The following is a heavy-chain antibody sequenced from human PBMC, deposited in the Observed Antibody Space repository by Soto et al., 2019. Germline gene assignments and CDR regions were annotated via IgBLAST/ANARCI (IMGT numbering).Heavy chain of an antibody. J-gene: IGHJ4*02. Sequence: QVQLVESGGGVVQPGRSLRLSCAGSGFPFTSYGMHWVREGPDKGLEWVAVISYDGSDKYYADSVKGRFTISSDNSKNILYLQMNSLRPEDTALYYCVGGRYDFDYRGQGTLVIVSS. D-gene: IGHD6-19*01. CDR1: GFPFTSYG. CDR3: VGGRYDFDY. CDR2: ISYDGSDK. V-gene: IGHV3-30*03.